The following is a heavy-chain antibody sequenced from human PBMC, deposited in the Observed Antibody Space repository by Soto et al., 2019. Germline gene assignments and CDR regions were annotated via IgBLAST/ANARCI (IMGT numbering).Heavy chain of an antibody. Sequence: GGSLRLSCAASGFTFSAYVMSWVRQAPGKGLEWVSSITSSGGGTYYADSVKGRFTVSRDNSKNTVYLQMNSLRDEDTAVYYCAKLTAAWGQGALVTVSS. CDR1: GFTFSAYV. CDR3: AKLTAA. D-gene: IGHD6-13*01. J-gene: IGHJ4*02. CDR2: ITSSGGGT. V-gene: IGHV3-23*01.